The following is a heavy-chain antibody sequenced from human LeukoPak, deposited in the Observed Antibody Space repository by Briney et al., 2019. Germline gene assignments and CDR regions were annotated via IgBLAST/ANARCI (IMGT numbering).Heavy chain of an antibody. J-gene: IGHJ6*04. CDR1: GFTVSSYY. V-gene: IGHV3-53*01. CDR3: ARDISPGKFTYNWNYVV. CDR2: IYTDGNT. D-gene: IGHD1-7*01. Sequence: PGGPLRLSCAASGFTVSSYYMSWLRQAPGKGLEWVSVIYTDGNTYYASSVKGRFTISRDNSKNSLYLQMNSLRAEDTAVYYCARDISPGKFTYNWNYVVWGKGTTVTVSS.